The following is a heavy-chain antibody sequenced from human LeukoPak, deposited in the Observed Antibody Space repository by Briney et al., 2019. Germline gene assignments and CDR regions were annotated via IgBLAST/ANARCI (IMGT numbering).Heavy chain of an antibody. Sequence: SETLSLTCAVYGGSFSGYYWSWIRQPPGKGLEWIGEINHSGSTNYNPSLKSRVTISVDTSKNQFSLKLSSVTAADTAVYYCARVKRLRYFDWSGNRDAFDIWGQGTMVTVSS. D-gene: IGHD3-9*01. CDR1: GGSFSGYY. CDR3: ARVKRLRYFDWSGNRDAFDI. CDR2: INHSGST. V-gene: IGHV4-34*01. J-gene: IGHJ3*02.